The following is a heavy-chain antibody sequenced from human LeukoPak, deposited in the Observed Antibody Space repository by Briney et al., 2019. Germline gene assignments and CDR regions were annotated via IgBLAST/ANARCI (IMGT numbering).Heavy chain of an antibody. V-gene: IGHV3-21*01. CDR1: GFTFSSYS. CDR2: ISSSSSYI. Sequence: RVSCAASGFTFSSYSMNWVRQAPGKGLEWVSSISSSSSYIYYADSVKGRFTISRDNAKNSLYLQMNSLRAEDTAVYYCAKSDCGGDCYSFAFDIWGQGTMVTVSS. CDR3: AKSDCGGDCYSFAFDI. J-gene: IGHJ3*02. D-gene: IGHD2-21*02.